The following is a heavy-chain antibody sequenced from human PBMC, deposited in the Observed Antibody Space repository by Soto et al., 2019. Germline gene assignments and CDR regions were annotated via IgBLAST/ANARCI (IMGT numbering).Heavy chain of an antibody. CDR1: GGSFSGYY. Sequence: PSETLSLTCAVYGGSFSGYYWSWIRQPPGKGLEWIGEINHSGSTNYNPSLKSRVTISVDRSKNQFSLKLSSVTAADTAVYYCARATKATTIDYWGQGTLVTVSS. V-gene: IGHV4-34*01. D-gene: IGHD1-26*01. J-gene: IGHJ4*02. CDR3: ARATKATTIDY. CDR2: INHSGST.